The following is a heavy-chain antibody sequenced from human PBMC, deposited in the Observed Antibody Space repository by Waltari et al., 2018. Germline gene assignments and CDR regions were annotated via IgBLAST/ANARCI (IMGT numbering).Heavy chain of an antibody. D-gene: IGHD3-22*01. J-gene: IGHJ4*02. CDR1: GGSFSGYY. Sequence: QVQLQQWGAGLLKPSETLSLTCSVFGGSFSGYYWSWIRQPPGKGLEWIWEIKHSGSTNYNPSLKSRVTISVDTSKNQLSLKLSSVTAADTAVYYCATGDDSSGFDYWGQGTLVTVSS. CDR3: ATGDDSSGFDY. CDR2: IKHSGST. V-gene: IGHV4-34*01.